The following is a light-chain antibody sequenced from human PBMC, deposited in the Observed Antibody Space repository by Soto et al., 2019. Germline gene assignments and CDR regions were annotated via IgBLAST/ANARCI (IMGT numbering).Light chain of an antibody. CDR2: GAS. Sequence: EIVLTQSPATLSLSPGERATLSCRASQSVASYLAWYQQKPGQAPSLLIYGASNRATGIPTRFSGSGSGTDLTITTSSLEPKNFAVYYCQQSSDWPITFGQGTRLEIK. CDR3: QQSSDWPIT. CDR1: QSVASY. V-gene: IGKV3-11*01. J-gene: IGKJ5*01.